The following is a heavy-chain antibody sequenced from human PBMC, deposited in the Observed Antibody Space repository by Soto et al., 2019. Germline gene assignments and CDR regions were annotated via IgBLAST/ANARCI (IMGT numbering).Heavy chain of an antibody. CDR3: ARKRGELTRYPLYYFDY. Sequence: SETLSLTCTVSGGSISSSSYYWGWIRQPPGNVLELIGSFYSSGSTYYNPSLKSRVTISVATSRNQFSLKLSSVTAADTVVYYCARKRGELTRYPLYYFDYWGQGTLVTVSS. CDR2: FYSSGST. D-gene: IGHD3-16*01. V-gene: IGHV4-39*01. J-gene: IGHJ4*02. CDR1: GGSISSSSYY.